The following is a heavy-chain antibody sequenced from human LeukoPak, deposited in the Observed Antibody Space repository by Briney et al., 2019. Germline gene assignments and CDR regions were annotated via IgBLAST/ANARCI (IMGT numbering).Heavy chain of an antibody. Sequence: GASVKVSCKASGYTFTSYGISWVRQAPGQGLEWMGWISAYNGNTNYAQKLQGRVTMTTDTSTSTAYMELRSLRSDDTAVYYCATLGGTGTTRFHYYYMDVWGKGTTVTISS. CDR2: ISAYNGNT. CDR3: ATLGGTGTTRFHYYYMDV. CDR1: GYTFTSYG. V-gene: IGHV1-18*01. J-gene: IGHJ6*03. D-gene: IGHD1-1*01.